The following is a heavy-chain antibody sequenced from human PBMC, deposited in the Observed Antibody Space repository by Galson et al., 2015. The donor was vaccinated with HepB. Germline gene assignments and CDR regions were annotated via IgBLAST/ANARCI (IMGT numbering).Heavy chain of an antibody. J-gene: IGHJ4*02. CDR2: IWYDGSNK. V-gene: IGHV3-33*08. D-gene: IGHD4-17*01. CDR1: GFTFSSYG. Sequence: SLRLSCAASGFTFSSYGMHWVRQAPGKGLEWVAVIWYDGSNKYYADSVKGRFTISRDNSKNTLYLQMNSLRAEDTAVYYCARDASTTPFDYWGQGTLVTVSS. CDR3: ARDASTTPFDY.